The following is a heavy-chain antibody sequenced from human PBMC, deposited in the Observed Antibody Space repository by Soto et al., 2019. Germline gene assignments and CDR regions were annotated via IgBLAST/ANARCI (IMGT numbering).Heavy chain of an antibody. CDR2: INHSGST. Sequence: SETLSLTCAVYGGSFSGYYWSWIRQPPGKGLEWIGEINHSGSTNYNPSLKSRVTISVDTSKNQFSLKLSSVTAADTAAYYCARHDYGDYLYDYWGQGTLVTVSS. CDR3: ARHDYGDYLYDY. CDR1: GGSFSGYY. D-gene: IGHD4-17*01. V-gene: IGHV4-34*01. J-gene: IGHJ4*02.